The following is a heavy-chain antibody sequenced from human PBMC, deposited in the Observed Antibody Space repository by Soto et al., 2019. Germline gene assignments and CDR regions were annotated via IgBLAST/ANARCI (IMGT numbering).Heavy chain of an antibody. CDR2: ISSSSSYI. CDR1: GFTFSSYS. Sequence: EVQLVESGGGLVNPVGSLRLSCAASGFTFSSYSMNWVRQAPGQVLEWVSSISSSSSYIYYADSVKGRFTISRDKAKNSLYLQMNSLRAEDTAVYYCGRELVAATMYGVDYWGQGTLVTVSS. D-gene: IGHD2-15*01. V-gene: IGHV3-21*01. J-gene: IGHJ4*02. CDR3: GRELVAATMYGVDY.